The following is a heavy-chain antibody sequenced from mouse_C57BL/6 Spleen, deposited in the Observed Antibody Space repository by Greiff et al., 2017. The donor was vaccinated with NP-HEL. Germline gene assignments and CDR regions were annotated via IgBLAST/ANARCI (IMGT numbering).Heavy chain of an antibody. D-gene: IGHD2-1*01. CDR3: ARHSYGNYFYYYAMDY. CDR1: GFTFSSYT. Sequence: EVKVEESGGGLVKPGGSLKLSCAASGFTFSSYTMSWVRQTPEQRLEWVATISGGGGNTYYPDSVKGRFTISRDNAKNTLYLQMSSLRSEDTALYYCARHSYGNYFYYYAMDYWGQGTSVTVSS. J-gene: IGHJ4*01. CDR2: ISGGGGNT. V-gene: IGHV5-9*01.